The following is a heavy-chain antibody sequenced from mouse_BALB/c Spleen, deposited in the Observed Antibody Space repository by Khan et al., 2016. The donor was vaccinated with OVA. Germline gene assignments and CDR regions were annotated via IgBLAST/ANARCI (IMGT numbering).Heavy chain of an antibody. CDR2: IRNKANGYTT. CDR3: ARDRGEDYRYAAY. Sequence: EVELVESGGGLVQPGGSLRLSCATSGFTFTDYYMSWVRQPPGKALEWLGFIRNKANGYTTEYSASVKGRFTISRANSQSILYLQMITLRAEDSATYDCARDRGEDYRYAAYWGQGTLVTVSA. V-gene: IGHV7-3*02. CDR1: GFTFTDYY. D-gene: IGHD2-14*01. J-gene: IGHJ3*01.